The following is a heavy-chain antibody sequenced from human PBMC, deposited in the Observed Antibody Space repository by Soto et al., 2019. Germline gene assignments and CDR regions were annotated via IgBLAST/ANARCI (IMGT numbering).Heavy chain of an antibody. CDR2: ITDSGGST. J-gene: IGHJ4*02. D-gene: IGHD4-17*01. V-gene: IGHV3-23*01. CDR3: AKAATVVTLYYFDY. Sequence: GGSLRLSCAAPGFTFNNYGMSWVRQAPGKGLEWVSAITDSGGSTYYADSVKGRFTISRDNSKNTVYLQMNSLRAEDTAVYYCAKAATVVTLYYFDYWGQGTLVTVSS. CDR1: GFTFNNYG.